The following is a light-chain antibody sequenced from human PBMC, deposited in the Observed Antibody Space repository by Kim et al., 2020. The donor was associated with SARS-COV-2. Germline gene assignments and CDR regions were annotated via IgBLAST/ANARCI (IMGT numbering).Light chain of an antibody. CDR1: SSDVGGYNY. CDR3: SSYTSSSLVV. CDR2: DVS. V-gene: IGLV2-14*03. J-gene: IGLJ2*01. Sequence: GQSITISCTGTSSDVGGYNYVSWYQQHPGKAPKLMIYDVSNRPSGVSNRFSGSKSGNTASQTISGLQAEDEADYYCSSYTSSSLVVFGGGTQLTVL.